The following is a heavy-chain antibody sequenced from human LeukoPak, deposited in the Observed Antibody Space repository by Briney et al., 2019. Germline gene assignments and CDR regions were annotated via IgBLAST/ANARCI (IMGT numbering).Heavy chain of an antibody. CDR3: MSYAGRSDDY. CDR1: GFTFSRDS. D-gene: IGHD3-16*01. J-gene: IGHJ4*02. Sequence: GGSLRLSCAASGFTFSRDSMNWVRQAPGKGLEWVSSISSSSSYRYYADSVKGRFTISRDNAKNSLHLQMNSLRAEDTAVYYCMSYAGRSDDYWGQGTLVTVSS. V-gene: IGHV3-21*01. CDR2: ISSSSSYR.